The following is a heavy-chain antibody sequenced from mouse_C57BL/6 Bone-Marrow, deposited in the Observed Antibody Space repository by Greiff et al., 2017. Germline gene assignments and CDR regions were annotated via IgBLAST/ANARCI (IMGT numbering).Heavy chain of an antibody. CDR2: ISSGSSTI. V-gene: IGHV5-17*01. CDR3: AREDYYDSSFFDY. CDR1: GFTFSDYG. J-gene: IGHJ2*01. Sequence: EVKLVESGGGLVKPGGSLTLSCAASGFTFSDYGMHWVRQAPEKGLEWVAYISSGSSTIYYADAVKGRFTISRDNAKNTLFLQMTSLRSEDTAMYYCAREDYYDSSFFDYWGQGTTLTVSS. D-gene: IGHD1-1*01.